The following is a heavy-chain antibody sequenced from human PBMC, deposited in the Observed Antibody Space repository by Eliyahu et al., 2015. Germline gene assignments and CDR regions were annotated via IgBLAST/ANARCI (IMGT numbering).Heavy chain of an antibody. CDR2: IKSKTDGGTT. CDR3: TTEAPSYYGDPDY. Sequence: EVQLVESGGGLVKPGGSLRLSCAASGFTFSNAWMNWVRQAPGKGLEWVGRIKSKTDGGTTDYAAPVKGRFTISRDDSKNTLYLQMNSLKTEDTAVYYCTTEAPSYYGDPDYWGQGTLVTVSS. CDR1: GFTFSNAW. D-gene: IGHD4-17*01. V-gene: IGHV3-15*01. J-gene: IGHJ4*02.